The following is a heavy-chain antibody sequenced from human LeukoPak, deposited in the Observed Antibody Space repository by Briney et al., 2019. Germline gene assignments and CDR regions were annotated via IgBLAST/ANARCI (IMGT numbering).Heavy chain of an antibody. CDR1: GFTFSSYS. J-gene: IGHJ3*02. CDR2: ISRSSNYK. CDR3: ARDRGRYFAKDAFDI. V-gene: IGHV3-21*01. Sequence: GGSLRLSCAASGFTFSSYSMNWVRQAPGKGLEWVSSISRSSNYKYYADSVKGRFTISRDNAKNSLYLQMNSLRAEDTAVYYCARDRGRYFAKDAFDIWGQGTMVTVSS. D-gene: IGHD3-9*01.